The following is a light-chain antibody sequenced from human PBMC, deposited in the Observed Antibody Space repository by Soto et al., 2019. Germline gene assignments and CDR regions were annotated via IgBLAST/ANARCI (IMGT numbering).Light chain of an antibody. V-gene: IGLV1-40*01. CDR2: GNS. CDR1: SSNIGAGYD. CDR3: RPYDSSRSGSV. J-gene: IGLJ2*01. Sequence: QPVLTQPPSVSGAPGQRVTISCTGSSSNIGAGYDVHWYQQLPGTAPKLLIYGNSNRPSGVPDRFSGSKSGTSASLAITGRQAEDEADYYCRPYDSSRSGSVFGGGTKLTVL.